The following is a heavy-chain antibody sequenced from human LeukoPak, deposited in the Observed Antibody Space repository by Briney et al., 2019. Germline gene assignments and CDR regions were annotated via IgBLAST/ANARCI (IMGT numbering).Heavy chain of an antibody. D-gene: IGHD3-10*01. CDR1: GFTFSSYG. CDR3: AKGGYYGSGIDY. Sequence: GGSLRLSCAASGFTFSSYGMSWVRQAPGKGLEWVSAISGSGGSTYYADSVKGRFTISRDNSKNTLYLQMNSLRAEDTAVYYCAKGGYYGSGIDYWGQGTLVTVSS. J-gene: IGHJ4*02. V-gene: IGHV3-23*01. CDR2: ISGSGGST.